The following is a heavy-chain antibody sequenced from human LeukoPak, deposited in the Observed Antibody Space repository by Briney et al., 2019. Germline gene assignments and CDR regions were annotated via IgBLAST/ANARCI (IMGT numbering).Heavy chain of an antibody. Sequence: PGGSLRLSCAASGFTFSSYSMNWVRQAPGKGLEWVSSISSSSSYIYYADSVKGRFTISRDNAKNSLYLQMNSLRAEDTAAYHCARAPIVGATEYFQHWGQGTLVTVSS. CDR3: ARAPIVGATEYFQH. D-gene: IGHD1-26*01. J-gene: IGHJ1*01. CDR2: ISSSSSYI. V-gene: IGHV3-21*01. CDR1: GFTFSSYS.